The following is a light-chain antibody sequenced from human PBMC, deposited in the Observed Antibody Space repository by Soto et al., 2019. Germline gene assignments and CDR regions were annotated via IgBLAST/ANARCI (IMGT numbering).Light chain of an antibody. V-gene: IGKV1-8*01. J-gene: IGKJ1*01. Sequence: AIRMTQSPSSLSASTGDRVTITCRASQGISSYLAWYQQKPGKAPKLLIYAAYNLQSGVPSRFSGSGSGTDFTLTISCLQSEDFATYYCQQYYSYPRTLGQGTKVDIK. CDR2: AAY. CDR3: QQYYSYPRT. CDR1: QGISSY.